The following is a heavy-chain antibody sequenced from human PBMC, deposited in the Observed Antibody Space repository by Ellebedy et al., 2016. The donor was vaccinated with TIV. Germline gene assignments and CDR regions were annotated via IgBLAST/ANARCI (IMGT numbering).Heavy chain of an antibody. CDR1: GFTFSTYD. CDR2: ISYDGSDK. D-gene: IGHD4-23*01. Sequence: GESLKISCAASGFTFSTYDMHWVRQAPGKGLEWVARISYDGSDKYFADSVRGRFTISRDNSKNTLYLQMNNLRAEDTAVYYCASLYVVTSTDHYYGIDVWGQGTTVTVSS. V-gene: IGHV3-30*03. J-gene: IGHJ6*02. CDR3: ASLYVVTSTDHYYGIDV.